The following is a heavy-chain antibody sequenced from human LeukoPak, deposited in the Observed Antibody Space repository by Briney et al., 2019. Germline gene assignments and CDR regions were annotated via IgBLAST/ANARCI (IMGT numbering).Heavy chain of an antibody. Sequence: GGSLRLSCAASGFTFTSYWMHWLRQPPGKGLVWVSRVEHDGSRTAYADSVTGRFTISRDTARNMVYLQMNSLRAEDTAVYYCATDLGWGQGTLVTVSS. CDR3: ATDLG. V-gene: IGHV3-74*01. CDR2: VEHDGSRT. D-gene: IGHD4-17*01. CDR1: GFTFTSYW. J-gene: IGHJ4*02.